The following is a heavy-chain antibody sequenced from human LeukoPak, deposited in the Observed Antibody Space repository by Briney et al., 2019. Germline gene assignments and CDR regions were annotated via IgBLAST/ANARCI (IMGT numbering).Heavy chain of an antibody. CDR3: ARVGEPYYYYYMDV. CDR1: GFTFSRYW. D-gene: IGHD1-26*01. J-gene: IGHJ6*03. V-gene: IGHV3-74*01. CDR2: INSDGIGT. Sequence: GGSLRLSCAASGFTFSRYWMHWVRQAPGKGLVWVSRINSDGIGTSYADSVKGRFTISRDNAKNTLYLEMNSLRAEDTAVYYCARVGEPYYYYYMDVWGKGTTVTISS.